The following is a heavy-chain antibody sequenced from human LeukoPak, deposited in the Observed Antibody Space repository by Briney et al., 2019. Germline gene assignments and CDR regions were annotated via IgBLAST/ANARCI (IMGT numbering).Heavy chain of an antibody. J-gene: IGHJ4*02. CDR1: GFTFSTYA. Sequence: GGCLRLSCAASGFTFSTYAMHWVRQAPGKGLDWVAVISNGGNNKYYADSVKGRFTISRDNSKNTLYMQMNSLTAEDTAVYYCARDVLGGDSSGYVAWGQGTLVIVSS. CDR3: ARDVLGGDSSGYVA. CDR2: ISNGGNNK. D-gene: IGHD3-22*01. V-gene: IGHV3-30-3*01.